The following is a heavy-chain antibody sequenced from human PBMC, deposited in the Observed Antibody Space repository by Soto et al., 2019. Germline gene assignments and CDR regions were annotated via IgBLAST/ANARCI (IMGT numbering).Heavy chain of an antibody. J-gene: IGHJ5*02. D-gene: IGHD3-16*01. CDR3: VRDWAFYYDNGHLNWCDH. Sequence: QVQLVESGGGVVQPGRSLRLSCAVSGFNFHSHAMHWVRQAPGKGLEWVAVVWHDGEKRQYADSVKGRFTIYRDNSNNTIFLQMDCLRAEDTAIYYCVRDWAFYYDNGHLNWCDHWGQGTLGTVSS. V-gene: IGHV3-33*01. CDR2: VWHDGEKR. CDR1: GFNFHSHA.